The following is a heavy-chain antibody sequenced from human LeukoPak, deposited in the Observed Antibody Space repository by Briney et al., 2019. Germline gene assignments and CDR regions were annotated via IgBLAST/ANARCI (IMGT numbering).Heavy chain of an antibody. CDR2: INPDSGGT. CDR1: GYSFTGYY. CDR3: ARGQGSSGYYPGDY. Sequence: ASVKVSCEASGYSFTGYYMHWVRQAPGQGLEWMGWINPDSGGTSHAQNFQGRVTMTRDTSISTAYMELSRLRSDDTAVYYCARGQGSSGYYPGDYWGQGTLVTVSS. D-gene: IGHD3-22*01. J-gene: IGHJ4*02. V-gene: IGHV1-2*02.